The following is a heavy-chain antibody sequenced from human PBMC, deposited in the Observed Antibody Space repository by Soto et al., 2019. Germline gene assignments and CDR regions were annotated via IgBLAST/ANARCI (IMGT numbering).Heavy chain of an antibody. CDR3: ARRSEGHINYEFDY. J-gene: IGHJ4*02. CDR2: MNPNSGNT. V-gene: IGHV1-8*01. D-gene: IGHD3-22*01. Sequence: GASVKVSCNSSVYTFTSYDTNWVRQGTGQGLEWMGWMNPNSGNTGYAQKFQGRVTMTRNTSIRTAYMELSSLRSEDTAVYYCARRSEGHINYEFDYWGQGTLVTVSS. CDR1: VYTFTSYD.